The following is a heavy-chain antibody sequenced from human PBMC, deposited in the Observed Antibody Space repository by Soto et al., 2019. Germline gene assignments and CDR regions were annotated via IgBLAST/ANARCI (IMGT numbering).Heavy chain of an antibody. Sequence: QVQLVQSGAEVKKPGSSVKVSCKASGGTFSSYTISWVRQAPGQGLEWMGRIIPILGIANYAQKFQGRVTITADKSTSTAYMELSSLRSEYTAVYYCAREPSSRHYAKDFDLWGRGTLVTVSS. V-gene: IGHV1-69*08. D-gene: IGHD4-17*01. J-gene: IGHJ2*01. CDR2: IIPILGIA. CDR3: AREPSSRHYAKDFDL. CDR1: GGTFSSYT.